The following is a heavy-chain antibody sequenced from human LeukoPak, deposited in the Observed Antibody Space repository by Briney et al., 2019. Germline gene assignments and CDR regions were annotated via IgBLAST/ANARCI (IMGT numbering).Heavy chain of an antibody. J-gene: IGHJ6*03. CDR2: IIPIFGTA. D-gene: IGHD6-13*01. V-gene: IGHV1-69*05. CDR1: GGTFSSYA. Sequence: SVKVSCKASGGTFSSYATSWVRQAPGQGLEWMGGIIPIFGTANYAQKFQGRVTITTDESTSTAYMELSSLRSEDTAVYYCASSPAAAGRYYYYYYMDVWGKGTTVTVSS. CDR3: ASSPAAAGRYYYYYYMDV.